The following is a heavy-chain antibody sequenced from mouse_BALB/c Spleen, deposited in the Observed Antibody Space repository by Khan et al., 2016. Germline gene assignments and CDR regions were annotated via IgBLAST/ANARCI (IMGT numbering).Heavy chain of an antibody. D-gene: IGHD2-12*01. V-gene: IGHV1-18*01. CDR1: GYTFTEYT. J-gene: IGHJ2*01. CDR3: ARDWSTTVYFDD. CDR2: INTNNGGT. Sequence: EVQLQESGPELVKPGASVKISCKTSGYTFTEYTMHWVKQSHGKSLEWIGGINTNNGGTSYNQKFKGKATLTVDKSSSTAYMELRSLTSEDSVVECCARDWSTTVYFDDWGQGTTLTVSS.